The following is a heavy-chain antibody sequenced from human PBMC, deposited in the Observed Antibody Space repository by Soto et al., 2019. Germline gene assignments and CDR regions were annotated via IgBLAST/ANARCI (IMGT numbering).Heavy chain of an antibody. Sequence: AGGSLRLSCAASGFTFSSYAMSWVRQAPGKGLEWVSAISGSGGSTYYADSVKGRFTISRDNSKNTLYLQMNSLRAEDTAVYYCAKVRHSSGYSCFDYWGQGTLVTVSS. CDR3: AKVRHSSGYSCFDY. V-gene: IGHV3-23*01. J-gene: IGHJ4*02. D-gene: IGHD3-22*01. CDR1: GFTFSSYA. CDR2: ISGSGGST.